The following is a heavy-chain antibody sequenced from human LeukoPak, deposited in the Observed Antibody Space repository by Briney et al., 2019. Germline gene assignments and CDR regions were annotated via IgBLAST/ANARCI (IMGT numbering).Heavy chain of an antibody. V-gene: IGHV3-33*01. CDR2: IWYDGSNK. Sequence: GGSLRLSCAASGFTFSNYGMCWVRQAPGKGLEWVAVIWYDGSNKYYADSVKGRFTIPRDNSKNTLYLQMNSLRAEDTAVYYCARGLPADYWGQGTLVTVSS. CDR3: ARGLPADY. D-gene: IGHD3-16*01. CDR1: GFTFSNYG. J-gene: IGHJ4*02.